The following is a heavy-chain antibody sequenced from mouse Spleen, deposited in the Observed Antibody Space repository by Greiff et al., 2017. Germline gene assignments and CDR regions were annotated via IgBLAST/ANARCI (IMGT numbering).Heavy chain of an antibody. CDR3: TREITTVHWYFDV. V-gene: IGHV1-15*01. J-gene: IGHJ1*01. Sequence: SGAELVRPGASVTLSCKASGYTFTDYEMHWVKQTPVHGLEWIGAIDPETGGTAYNQKFKGKAILTADKSSSTAYMELRSLTSEDSAVYYCTREITTVHWYFDVWGAGTTVTVSS. CDR1: GYTFTDYE. D-gene: IGHD1-1*01. CDR2: IDPETGGT.